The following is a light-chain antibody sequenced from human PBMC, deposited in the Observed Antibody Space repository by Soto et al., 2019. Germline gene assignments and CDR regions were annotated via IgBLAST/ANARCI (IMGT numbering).Light chain of an antibody. CDR1: QSILYSSNNKNY. CDR2: WAS. Sequence: DIVMTQSPDSLAVSMGERATINCKSSQSILYSSNNKNYLVWYQQKAGQPPKVLIYWASTRESGVPDRFSGSGSGTDFTLTISSLQAEDVAVYYCQQYYSAPLTFGGGTKVDTK. J-gene: IGKJ4*01. CDR3: QQYYSAPLT. V-gene: IGKV4-1*01.